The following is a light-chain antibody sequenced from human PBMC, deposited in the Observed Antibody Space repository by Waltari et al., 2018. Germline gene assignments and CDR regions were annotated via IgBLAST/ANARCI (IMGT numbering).Light chain of an antibody. V-gene: IGLV2-14*01. J-gene: IGLJ1*01. CDR2: DVS. Sequence: QSALTQPASVSGSPGQSITISCTGSSSAVGGYNYVSWYQQHPGKAPKVLIYDVSKWPSGVSNRFSGSKSGNTASLTISGLQAEDEADYYCTSYASSGTYVFGTGTKVTVL. CDR1: SSAVGGYNY. CDR3: TSYASSGTYV.